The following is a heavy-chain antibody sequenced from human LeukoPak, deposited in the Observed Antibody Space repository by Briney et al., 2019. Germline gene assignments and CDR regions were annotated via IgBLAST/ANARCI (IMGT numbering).Heavy chain of an antibody. CDR3: ARHFDTSGPLGPNDY. J-gene: IGHJ4*02. Sequence: SETLSLTCSVSGDXVSTYYCSWIRQPPGKGLEWFGHIHYSGSTKYNPSLKSRVTMAVDTSKNQFSLKLSSVTAADTAVYYCARHFDTSGPLGPNDYWGQGTLVTVSS. CDR1: GDXVSTYY. D-gene: IGHD6-19*01. V-gene: IGHV4-59*08. CDR2: IHYSGST.